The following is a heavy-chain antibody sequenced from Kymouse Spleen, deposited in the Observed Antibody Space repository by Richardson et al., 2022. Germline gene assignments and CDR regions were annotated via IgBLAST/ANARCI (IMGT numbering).Heavy chain of an antibody. D-gene: IGHD6-13*01. Sequence: EVQLVESGGGLVQPGGSLRLSCAASGFTFSSYAMSWVRQAPGKGLEWVSAISGSGGSTYYADSVKGRFTISRDNSKNTLYLQMNSLRAEDTAVYYCAKDRHSSSWDYYYYYGMDVWGQGTTVTVSS. V-gene: IGHV3-23*04. CDR3: AKDRHSSSWDYYYYYGMDV. J-gene: IGHJ6*02. CDR2: ISGSGGST. CDR1: GFTFSSYA.